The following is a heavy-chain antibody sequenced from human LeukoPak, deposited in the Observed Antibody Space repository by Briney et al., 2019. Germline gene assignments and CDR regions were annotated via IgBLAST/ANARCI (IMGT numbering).Heavy chain of an antibody. J-gene: IGHJ4*02. CDR1: GFTFSSYW. CDR2: IKQDGSEK. D-gene: IGHD3-3*01. Sequence: GGSLRLSCAASGFTFSSYWMSWVRQAPGKGLEWVANIKQDGSEKYYVDSVKGRFTISRDNAKNSLYLQMNSLRAEDTAVYYCARDVRTIFGVAFDYWGQGTLVTVSS. V-gene: IGHV3-7*01. CDR3: ARDVRTIFGVAFDY.